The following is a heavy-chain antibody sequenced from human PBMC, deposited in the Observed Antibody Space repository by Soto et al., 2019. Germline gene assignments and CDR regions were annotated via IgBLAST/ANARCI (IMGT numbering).Heavy chain of an antibody. J-gene: IGHJ6*03. V-gene: IGHV4-39*01. CDR2: IYYSGST. Sequence: SETLSLTCTVSGGSISSSSYYWGWIRQPPGKGLEWIGSIYYSGSTYYNPSLKSRVTISVDTSKNQFSLKLSSVTAADTAVYYCATYSGYDSNYYYYYMDVWGKGTTVTVSS. D-gene: IGHD5-12*01. CDR3: ATYSGYDSNYYYYYMDV. CDR1: GGSISSSSYY.